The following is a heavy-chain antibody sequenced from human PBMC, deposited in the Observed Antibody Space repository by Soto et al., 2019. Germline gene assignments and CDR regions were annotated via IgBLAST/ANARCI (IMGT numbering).Heavy chain of an antibody. V-gene: IGHV3-15*04. CDR1: GFTFTNAW. Sequence: DVQLVESGGGLVKPGESLRLSCAASGFTFTNAWMSWVRQAPGKGLEWAGRIESETDGGTTDYAAPVKGRFTISADHSKNTLYLQMNSLKTEDTAVYYCVTDITFSVAGRVYWGQGTLVTVSS. CDR3: VTDITFSVAGRVY. J-gene: IGHJ4*02. CDR2: IESETDGGTT. D-gene: IGHD6-13*01.